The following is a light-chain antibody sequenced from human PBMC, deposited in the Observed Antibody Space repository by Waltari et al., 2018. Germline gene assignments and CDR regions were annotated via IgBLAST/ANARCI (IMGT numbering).Light chain of an antibody. CDR3: QSYSSSPLT. V-gene: IGKV3-20*01. J-gene: IGKJ4*01. CDR1: QSVSSY. Sequence: VLLTPSPATLSLSPGERATLSCKASQSVSSYLAWYQQKPGQAPRLLLYGASNRATGIPERFSGSGSGTYFTLTISSLEPEDFAVYFCQSYSSSPLTFGGGTKVEIE. CDR2: GAS.